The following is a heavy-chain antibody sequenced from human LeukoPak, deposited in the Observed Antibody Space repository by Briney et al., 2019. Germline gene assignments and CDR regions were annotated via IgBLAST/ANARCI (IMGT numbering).Heavy chain of an antibody. D-gene: IGHD3-3*01. CDR3: ARQESGPYHYMDV. Sequence: PSETRSLTCTVSGASISSYYWTWIRQAPGKGLEWIGYVYYSVSTNYNPSLKSRVSISQDTSKNQVSLTLNSVTAADTAVYYCARQESGPYHYMDVWGRGTAVTVSS. V-gene: IGHV4-59*08. CDR2: VYYSVST. CDR1: GASISSYY. J-gene: IGHJ6*03.